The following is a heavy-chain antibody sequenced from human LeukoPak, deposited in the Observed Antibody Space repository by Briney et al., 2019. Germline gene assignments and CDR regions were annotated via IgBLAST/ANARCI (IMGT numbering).Heavy chain of an antibody. Sequence: GGSLRLSCAASGFTFSDYYMSWIRQAPGKGLEWVSVIYSGGSTYYADSVKGRFTISRDNSKNTLYLQMNSLRAEDTAVYYCARRLAGSGSLIWGQGTMVTVSS. V-gene: IGHV3-53*01. CDR3: ARRLAGSGSLI. D-gene: IGHD6-19*01. J-gene: IGHJ3*02. CDR1: GFTFSDYY. CDR2: IYSGGST.